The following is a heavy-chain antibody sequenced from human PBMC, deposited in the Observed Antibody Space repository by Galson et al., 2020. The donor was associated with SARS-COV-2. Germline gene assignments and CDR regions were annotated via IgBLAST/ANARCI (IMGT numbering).Heavy chain of an antibody. CDR2: VSYSGRT. V-gene: IGHV4-39*07. CDR3: ATDVARRRLFDP. Sequence: TLSLTCTVSGGSISRSLYYWCWIRQPPGKGLEWIGSVSYSGRTSYNPSLKSRVTISLDTSKNQFSLRLHSVTAADTAVYYCATDVARRRLFDPWGQGTRVTVSS. D-gene: IGHD5-12*01. J-gene: IGHJ5*02. CDR1: GGSISRSLYY.